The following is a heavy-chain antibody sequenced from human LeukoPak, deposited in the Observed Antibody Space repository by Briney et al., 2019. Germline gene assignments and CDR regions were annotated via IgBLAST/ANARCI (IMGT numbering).Heavy chain of an antibody. CDR2: ISGSGGST. CDR3: AKYSGDYGDYVNLDY. J-gene: IGHJ4*02. Sequence: GGSLRLSCAASEFTFSSYAMSWVRQAPGKGLEWVSAISGSGGSTYYADSVKGRFTISRDNSKNTLYLQMNSLRAEDTAVYYCAKYSGDYGDYVNLDYWGQGTLVTVSS. CDR1: EFTFSSYA. V-gene: IGHV3-23*01. D-gene: IGHD4-17*01.